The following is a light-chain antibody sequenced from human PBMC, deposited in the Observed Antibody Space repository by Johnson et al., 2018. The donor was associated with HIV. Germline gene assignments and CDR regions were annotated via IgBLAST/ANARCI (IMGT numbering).Light chain of an antibody. V-gene: IGLV1-51*01. CDR2: DND. J-gene: IGLJ1*01. CDR1: SSNIGNNY. CDR3: GAWDSSLNAYV. Sequence: QSVLTQPPSVSAAPGQKVTISCSGSSSNIGNNYVSWYQQLPGTAPKLLIYDNDKRPSGIPDRFFGSKSGTSATLDFTGLQTGDEGDYYCGAWDSSLNAYVFGAGTKVTVL.